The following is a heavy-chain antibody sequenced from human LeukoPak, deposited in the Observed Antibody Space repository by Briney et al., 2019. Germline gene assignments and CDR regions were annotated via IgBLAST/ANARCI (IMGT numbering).Heavy chain of an antibody. CDR1: GFTFSSYW. CDR3: ARSRYTGSHFDY. CDR2: INSDGSSL. Sequence: PGGSLRLSCAASGFTFSSYWVQWVRQAPGKGLVWISRINSDGSSLSYEDSVKGRFTISRDNAKNTVYLQMNSLRAEDTAVYYCARSRYTGSHFDYWGQGTLVTVSS. D-gene: IGHD1-26*01. V-gene: IGHV3-74*01. J-gene: IGHJ4*02.